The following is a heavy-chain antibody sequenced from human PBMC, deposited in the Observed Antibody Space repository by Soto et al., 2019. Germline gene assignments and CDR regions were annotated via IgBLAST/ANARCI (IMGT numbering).Heavy chain of an antibody. Sequence: QVQLQESGPGLVKPSQTLSLTCSVSGGSITSGGYYWNWIRQHPGKGLEWIGYIYYGGITYYNPSLKSRITISVDTSKNQFSLKLSSATAADTXXXXXXXXXXXXXXXXXXXXXXXGQGTLVTVSS. CDR3: XXXXXXXXXXXXXXXXX. V-gene: IGHV4-31*03. J-gene: IGHJ4*02. CDR1: GGSITSGGYY. CDR2: IYYGGIT.